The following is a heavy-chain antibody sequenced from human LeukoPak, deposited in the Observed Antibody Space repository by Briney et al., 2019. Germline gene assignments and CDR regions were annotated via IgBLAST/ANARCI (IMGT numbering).Heavy chain of an antibody. J-gene: IGHJ4*02. CDR2: INSRSTTK. CDR1: GFSFSTYS. V-gene: IGHV3-48*01. Sequence: GGSLRLSCAAFGFSFSTYSMNLVRQAPGKGLEWVSYINSRSTTKYYADSVKGRFTISRDNSKNTLYLQMNSLRAEDTAVYYCARVPQRMWGYFHHWGQGTLVSVSS. D-gene: IGHD1-1*01. CDR3: ARVPQRMWGYFHH.